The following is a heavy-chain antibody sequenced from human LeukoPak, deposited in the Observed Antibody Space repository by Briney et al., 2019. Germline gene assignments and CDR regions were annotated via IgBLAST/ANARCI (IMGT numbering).Heavy chain of an antibody. Sequence: GGSLRLSCAASGFTFSSHGMSWVRQAPGKGLEWVSGIIGGAGGTYYADSVKGRFTISRDNATNTLYLQMNSLRAEDTAVYYCARARSYAFDIWGQGTMVTVSS. V-gene: IGHV3-23*01. J-gene: IGHJ3*02. CDR3: ARARSYAFDI. CDR2: IIGGAGGT. CDR1: GFTFSSHG.